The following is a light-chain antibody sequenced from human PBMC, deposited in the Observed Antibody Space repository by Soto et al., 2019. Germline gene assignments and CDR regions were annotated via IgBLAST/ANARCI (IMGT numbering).Light chain of an antibody. Sequence: QSVLTQPASVSGSPGQSITFSSTGTSSDVGSYDYVSWHQQHPGKAPKLIIYDVNNRPSGVPSRFSGSKSGNTASLIISGLQTEDEADYYCCAYSTSGTHVFGTGTKSPS. CDR1: SSDVGSYDY. V-gene: IGLV2-14*03. CDR3: CAYSTSGTHV. CDR2: DVN. J-gene: IGLJ1*01.